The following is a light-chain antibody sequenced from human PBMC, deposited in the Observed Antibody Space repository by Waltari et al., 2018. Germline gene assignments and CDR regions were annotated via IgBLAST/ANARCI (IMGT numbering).Light chain of an antibody. J-gene: IGLJ3*02. V-gene: IGLV1-40*01. CDR3: QSFDSSLSGWV. Sequence: QQPPGTAPTRRSYGDTNRPSGVPDRFSGSKSGTSASLAITGLQAEDEADYYCQSFDSSLSGWVFGGGTKLTVL. CDR2: GDT.